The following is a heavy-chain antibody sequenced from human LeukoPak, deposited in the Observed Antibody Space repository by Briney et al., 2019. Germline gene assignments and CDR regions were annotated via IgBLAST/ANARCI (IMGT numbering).Heavy chain of an antibody. CDR1: GFTFSSYE. CDR2: ISSSAETI. CDR3: ARDSPYYYYYMNV. V-gene: IGHV3-48*03. Sequence: GGSLRLSCVASGFTFSSYEMKWFRQAPGKGLEWVSYISSSAETIFYADSVKGRFIISRDSAKNSLYLQMNSLRAEDTAVYYCARDSPYYYYYMNVWGKGTTVTVSS. J-gene: IGHJ6*03.